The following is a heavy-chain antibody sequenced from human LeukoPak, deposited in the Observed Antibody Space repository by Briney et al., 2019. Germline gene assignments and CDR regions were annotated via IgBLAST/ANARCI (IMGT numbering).Heavy chain of an antibody. J-gene: IGHJ1*01. CDR1: GGSFSGYY. Sequence: SETLSLTCAVYGGSFSGYYWSWIRQPPGKGLEWIGEINHSGSTNYNPSLKSRVTISVDTSKNQFSLNLGSVTAADTAVYYCARRLLGYCSGGSCYSGYFQHWGQGTLVTVSS. CDR3: ARRLLGYCSGGSCYSGYFQH. V-gene: IGHV4-34*01. CDR2: INHSGST. D-gene: IGHD2-15*01.